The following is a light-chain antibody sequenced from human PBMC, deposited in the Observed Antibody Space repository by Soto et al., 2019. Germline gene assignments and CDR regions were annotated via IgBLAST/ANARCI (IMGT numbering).Light chain of an antibody. CDR2: DAS. CDR3: QQRSNWPLTWT. V-gene: IGKV3-11*01. J-gene: IGKJ1*01. CDR1: QSVSSY. Sequence: EIVLTQSPATLSLSPGERATLSCRASQSVSSYLAWYQQKPGQAPRLLIYDASNRATGIPARFSGSGSGTEFTLTISSLEPEDFDVYYCQQRSNWPLTWTFGQGTKVEIK.